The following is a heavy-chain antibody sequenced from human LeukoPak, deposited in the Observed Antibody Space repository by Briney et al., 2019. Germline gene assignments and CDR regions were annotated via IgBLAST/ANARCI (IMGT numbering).Heavy chain of an antibody. CDR1: GFTFSSYS. CDR2: ISSSSTI. V-gene: IGHV3-48*01. J-gene: IGHJ4*02. Sequence: GGSLRLSCAASGFTFSSYSMNWVRQAPGKGLEWVSYISSSSTIYYADSVKGRFTISRDNAKNSLYLQMNSPRAEDTAVYYCARGPSDFDYWGQGTLVTVSS. CDR3: ARGPSDFDY.